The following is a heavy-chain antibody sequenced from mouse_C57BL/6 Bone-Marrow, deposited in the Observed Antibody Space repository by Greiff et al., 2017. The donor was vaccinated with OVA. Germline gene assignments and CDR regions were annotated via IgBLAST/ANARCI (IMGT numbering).Heavy chain of an antibody. V-gene: IGHV1-50*01. Sequence: VHLVESGAELVKPGASVKLSCKASGYTFTSYWMQWVKQRPGQGLEWIGEIDPSDSYTNYNQKFKGKATLTVDTSSSTAYMQLSSLTSEDSAVFYCATPHYYGSSAWFAYWGQGTLVTVSA. CDR2: IDPSDSYT. CDR1: GYTFTSYW. J-gene: IGHJ3*01. CDR3: ATPHYYGSSAWFAY. D-gene: IGHD1-1*01.